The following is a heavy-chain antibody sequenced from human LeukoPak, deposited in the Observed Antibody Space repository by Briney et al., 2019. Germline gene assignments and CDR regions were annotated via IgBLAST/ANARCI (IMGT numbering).Heavy chain of an antibody. Sequence: SETLSLTCTVSGGSISSYYWSWIRQPPGKGLEWIGYIYYSGSTNYNPSLKSRVTISVDTSKNQFSLKLSSVTAADTAVYYCARSNHYDFWTLYNWFDPWGQGTLVTVSS. J-gene: IGHJ5*02. CDR3: ARSNHYDFWTLYNWFDP. D-gene: IGHD3-3*01. CDR1: GGSISSYY. V-gene: IGHV4-59*01. CDR2: IYYSGST.